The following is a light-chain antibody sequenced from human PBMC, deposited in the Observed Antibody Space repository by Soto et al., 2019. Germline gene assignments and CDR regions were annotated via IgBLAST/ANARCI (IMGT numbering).Light chain of an antibody. CDR3: QQYDSTPPT. V-gene: IGKV3-20*01. CDR2: GAS. Sequence: EIVLTQSPGTLSLSPGDRATLSCRASQRVNSNYLAWYQRKPGQAPRLLIYGASNRATDIPYRFSASGSGTDFTLTITRLEAEDFAVYYCQQYDSTPPTFGQGTKVEV. CDR1: QRVNSNY. J-gene: IGKJ1*01.